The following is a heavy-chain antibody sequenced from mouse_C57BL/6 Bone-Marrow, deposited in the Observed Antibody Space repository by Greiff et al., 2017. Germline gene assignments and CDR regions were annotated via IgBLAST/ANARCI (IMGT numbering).Heavy chain of an antibody. CDR2: IWRGGST. J-gene: IGHJ4*01. CDR3: AKRDYSNPYAMDY. D-gene: IGHD2-5*01. CDR1: GFSLTSYG. V-gene: IGHV2-5*01. Sequence: VQLQQSGPGLVQPSQSLSITCTVSGFSLTSYGVHWVRQSPGKGLEWLGVIWRGGSTDYNAAFMSRLSITKDNSKRQVFFKMNSLQADDTAIYYCAKRDYSNPYAMDYWGQGTSVTVSS.